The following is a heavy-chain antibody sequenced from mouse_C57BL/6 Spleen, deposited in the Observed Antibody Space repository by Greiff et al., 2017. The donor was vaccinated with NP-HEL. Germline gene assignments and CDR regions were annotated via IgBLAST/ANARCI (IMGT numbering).Heavy chain of an antibody. D-gene: IGHD2-4*01. V-gene: IGHV5-4*01. Sequence: EVQVVESGGGLVKPGGSLKLSCAASGFTFSSYAMSWVRQTPEKRLEWVATISDGGSYTYYPANVKGRFTISRDNAKNNLYLQMSHLKAEDTAMYYCARDDDYDAAWFAYWGQGTLVTVSA. J-gene: IGHJ3*01. CDR2: ISDGGSYT. CDR3: ARDDDYDAAWFAY. CDR1: GFTFSSYA.